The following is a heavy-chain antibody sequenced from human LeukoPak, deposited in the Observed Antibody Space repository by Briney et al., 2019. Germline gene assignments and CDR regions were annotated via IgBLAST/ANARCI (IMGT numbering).Heavy chain of an antibody. CDR1: GYTFTSYG. V-gene: IGHV1-18*01. CDR2: ISAYNGNT. D-gene: IGHD3-10*01. J-gene: IGHJ6*02. CDR3: ARGTNYYYGSGKDYGMDV. Sequence: ASVKVSCKASGYTFTSYGISWVRQAPGQGLEWMGWISAYNGNTNYAQKLQGRVTMTTDTSTSTAYVELRSLRSDDTAVYYCARGTNYYYGSGKDYGMDVWGQGTTVTVSS.